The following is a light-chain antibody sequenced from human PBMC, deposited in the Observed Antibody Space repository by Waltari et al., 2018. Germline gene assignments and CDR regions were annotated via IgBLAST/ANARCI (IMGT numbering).Light chain of an antibody. Sequence: SSELTQDPAVSVALGQTVRITCQGDSIRSYYAIWYQQKPGQSPGLVIYGKHNRPSGIPGRFARYSYVNPASLTITGAQGEDEAGYYCNSRDNSGNHLVFGGGTKLTVL. CDR3: NSRDNSGNHLV. J-gene: IGLJ2*01. CDR2: GKH. V-gene: IGLV3-19*01. CDR1: SIRSYY.